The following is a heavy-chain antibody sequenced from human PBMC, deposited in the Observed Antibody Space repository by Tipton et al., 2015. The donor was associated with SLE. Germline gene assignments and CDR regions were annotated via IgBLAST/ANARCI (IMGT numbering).Heavy chain of an antibody. J-gene: IGHJ3*02. CDR3: VRVILPASRGAFDI. Sequence: TLSLTCSVSGISIRNYYWSWIRQSANKGLEWIGRVHSSGSISYNPSLKSRLTMSVDTSNNQFYLRLSSVTAADTALYYCVRVILPASRGAFDIWGQGTMVTVSS. D-gene: IGHD2-15*01. V-gene: IGHV4-4*07. CDR2: VHSSGSI. CDR1: GISIRNYY.